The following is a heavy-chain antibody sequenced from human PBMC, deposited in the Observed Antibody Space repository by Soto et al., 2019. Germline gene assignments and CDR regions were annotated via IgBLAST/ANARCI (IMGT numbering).Heavy chain of an antibody. CDR3: ARGLPGYSSSWYDY. CDR2: INPSGST. CDR1: GGSFSDYY. V-gene: IGHV4-34*01. Sequence: SETLSLTCAVYGGSFSDYYWSWIRQPPGKGLEWIGEINPSGSTNYNPSLESRVTISVDTSKNQFSLKLSSVTAADTAVYYCARGLPGYSSSWYDYWGQGALVTVSS. D-gene: IGHD6-13*01. J-gene: IGHJ4*02.